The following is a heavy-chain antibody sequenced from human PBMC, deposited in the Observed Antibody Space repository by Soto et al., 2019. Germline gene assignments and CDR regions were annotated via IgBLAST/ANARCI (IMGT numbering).Heavy chain of an antibody. CDR1: GGTFSSYA. CDR3: PRDPIHNDFWSGYPDYFDY. CDR2: IIPIFGTA. D-gene: IGHD3-3*01. J-gene: IGHJ4*02. Sequence: QVQLVQSGAEVKKPGSSVKVSCKASGGTFSSYAISWVRQAPGQGLEWMGGIIPIFGTANYAQKFQGRVTITADESTSTAYMELSSLRSEDTAVYYCPRDPIHNDFWSGYPDYFDYWGQGTLVTVSS. V-gene: IGHV1-69*01.